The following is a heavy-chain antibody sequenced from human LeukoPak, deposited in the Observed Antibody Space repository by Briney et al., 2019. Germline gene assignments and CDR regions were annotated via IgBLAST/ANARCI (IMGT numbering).Heavy chain of an antibody. V-gene: IGHV3-23*01. Sequence: GGSLGLSCTACGFTFSSYAMSWVRQAPGKGLEWVSAISGSGGSTYYADTVKGRFTISRDNSKNTLYLQMNSLRAEDTAVYYCAKDLRYDFWSWGQGTLVTVSS. CDR1: GFTFSSYA. D-gene: IGHD3-3*01. CDR3: AKDLRYDFWS. CDR2: ISGSGGST. J-gene: IGHJ4*02.